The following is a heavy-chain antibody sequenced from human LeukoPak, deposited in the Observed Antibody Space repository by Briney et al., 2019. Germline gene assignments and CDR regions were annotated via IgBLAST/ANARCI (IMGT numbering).Heavy chain of an antibody. CDR2: IYYTGNT. Sequence: SETLSLTCTVSGGSISSGDYYWSWIRQPPGKGLEWIGHIYYTGNTDYNPSLKSRVTMSLDTSKSQFSLKLSSVTAADTAVYYCARAPPYYYGSKYFDLWGRGTLVTVSS. D-gene: IGHD3-10*01. CDR3: ARAPPYYYGSKYFDL. CDR1: GGSISSGDYY. J-gene: IGHJ2*01. V-gene: IGHV4-61*08.